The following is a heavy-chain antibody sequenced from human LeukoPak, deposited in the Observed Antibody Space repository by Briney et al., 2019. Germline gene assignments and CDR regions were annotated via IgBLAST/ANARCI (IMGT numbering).Heavy chain of an antibody. CDR3: ARDHRDGYEFDY. D-gene: IGHD5-24*01. Sequence: KTGGSLRLSCAASGFTFSSYSMNWVRQAPGKGLEWVSSISSSSTYIYYADSVKGRFTISRDNAKSSLYLQMNSLRAEDTAVYYCARDHRDGYEFDYWGQGTLVTVSS. CDR2: ISSSSTYI. CDR1: GFTFSSYS. V-gene: IGHV3-21*01. J-gene: IGHJ4*02.